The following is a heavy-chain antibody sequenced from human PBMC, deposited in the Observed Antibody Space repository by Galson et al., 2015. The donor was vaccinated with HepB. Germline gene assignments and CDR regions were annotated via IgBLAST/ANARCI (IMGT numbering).Heavy chain of an antibody. CDR1: GGTFSSYT. CDR2: IIPILGIA. V-gene: IGHV1-69*02. CDR3: ARMWGGDRLLDAFDI. J-gene: IGHJ3*02. D-gene: IGHD2-21*02. Sequence: SVKVSCKASGGTFSSYTISWVRQAPGQGLEWMGRIIPILGIANYAQKFQGRVTITADKSTSTAYMELSSLRSEDTAVYYCARMWGGDRLLDAFDIWGQGTMVSVSS.